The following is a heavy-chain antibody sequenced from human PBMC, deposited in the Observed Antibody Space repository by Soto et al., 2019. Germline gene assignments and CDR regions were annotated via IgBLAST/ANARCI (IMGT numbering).Heavy chain of an antibody. D-gene: IGHD3-10*01. V-gene: IGHV4-39*01. CDR3: AGRSSLASVQVYFGEMSNYNWFDP. J-gene: IGHJ5*02. CDR1: NGSISSAIYY. Sequence: SETLSLTCTVSNGSISSAIYYWGWIRQPPGKGLEWIGSIYHSGSTYYNPSLQGRVTISVDTSKNQFSLKLSSVTAADTAVYFCAGRSSLASVQVYFGEMSNYNWFDPWGQGTLVTVSS. CDR2: IYHSGST.